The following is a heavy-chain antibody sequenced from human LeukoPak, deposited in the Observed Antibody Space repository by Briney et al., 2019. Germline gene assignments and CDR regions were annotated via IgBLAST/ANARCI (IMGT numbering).Heavy chain of an antibody. D-gene: IGHD2/OR15-2a*01. CDR2: ISSSSSTI. CDR1: GFTFSSYS. CDR3: ARDGEYGPGYFDY. J-gene: IGHJ4*02. Sequence: GGSLRLSCAASGFTFSSYSMNWVRQAPGKGLEWVSYISSSSSTIYYADSVKGRFTISRDNAKNSLYLQMNSLRAEDTAVYYCARDGEYGPGYFDYWGQGTLVTVSS. V-gene: IGHV3-48*01.